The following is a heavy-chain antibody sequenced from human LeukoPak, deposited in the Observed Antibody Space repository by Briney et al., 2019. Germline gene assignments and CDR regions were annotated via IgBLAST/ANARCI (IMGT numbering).Heavy chain of an antibody. J-gene: IGHJ4*02. CDR3: AREGTASIDY. V-gene: IGHV3-74*01. Sequence: TGGSLRLFCAASGFSVSNYWMYWVRQDPGKGLVCVSRLSSDGSNTRYADSVKGRFTISTDNAKNTLYLQMNSLRAEDTAVYYCAREGTASIDYWGQGTLVTVSS. CDR2: LSSDGSNT. CDR1: GFSVSNYW. D-gene: IGHD3-10*01.